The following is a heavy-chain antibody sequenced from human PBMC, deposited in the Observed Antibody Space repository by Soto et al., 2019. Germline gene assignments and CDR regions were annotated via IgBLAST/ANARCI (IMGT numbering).Heavy chain of an antibody. CDR2: IWYDGSNK. J-gene: IGHJ6*04. V-gene: IGHV3-33*01. CDR3: AREMITFGGVIDPYSYGMDV. D-gene: IGHD3-16*02. Sequence: PGGSLRPSCAASGFTFSSYGMHWVRQAPGKGLEWVAVIWYDGSNKYYADSVKGRFTISRDNSKNTLYLQMNSLRAEDTAVYYCAREMITFGGVIDPYSYGMDVWGKGTTVTVS. CDR1: GFTFSSYG.